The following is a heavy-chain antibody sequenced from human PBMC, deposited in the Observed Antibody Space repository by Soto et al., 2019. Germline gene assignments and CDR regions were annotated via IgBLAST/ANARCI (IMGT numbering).Heavy chain of an antibody. CDR3: AGGRGWLLKY. D-gene: IGHD6-19*01. J-gene: IGHJ4*02. Sequence: PGGSLRLSCADSGFTFSTYWMNWVRQAPGKGLEWVANIKQDGTTKYYVDSVKGRFTISRDNAKNSLYLQMNSLRAEDTAVYYCAGGRGWLLKYWGQGTLGTASS. CDR1: GFTFSTYW. V-gene: IGHV3-7*04. CDR2: IKQDGTTK.